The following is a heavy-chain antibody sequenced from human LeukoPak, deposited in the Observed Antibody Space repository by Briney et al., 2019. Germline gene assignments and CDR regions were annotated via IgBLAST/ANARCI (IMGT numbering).Heavy chain of an antibody. CDR1: GGSISSYY. CDR2: IYYSGST. Sequence: SETLSLTCTVSGGSISSYYWSWIRQPPGKGLEWIGYIYYSGSTNYNPSLKSRVTISVDTSKNQFSLNLSSVTAADTAVYYCARALRGYSGYDLDFDYWGQGTLVTVSS. CDR3: ARALRGYSGYDLDFDY. D-gene: IGHD5-12*01. J-gene: IGHJ4*02. V-gene: IGHV4-59*01.